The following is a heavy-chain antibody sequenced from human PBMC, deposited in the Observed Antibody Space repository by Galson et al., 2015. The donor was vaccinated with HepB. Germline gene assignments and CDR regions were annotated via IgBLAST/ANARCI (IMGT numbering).Heavy chain of an antibody. CDR2: IYYSGGT. J-gene: IGHJ2*01. D-gene: IGHD6-13*01. Sequence: LSLTCTVSGGSISRYYWSWLRQPPGKGLEWIGYIYYSGGTNYNPSLKSRVAISVDTSKNQFSLKLTSVTAADTAVYYCARHYSSNWQYWYFDLWGHGTLVTVSS. CDR3: ARHYSSNWQYWYFDL. V-gene: IGHV4-59*08. CDR1: GGSISRYY.